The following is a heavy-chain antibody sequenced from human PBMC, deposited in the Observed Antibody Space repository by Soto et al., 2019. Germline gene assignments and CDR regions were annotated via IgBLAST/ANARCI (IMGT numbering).Heavy chain of an antibody. D-gene: IGHD6-13*01. V-gene: IGHV4-38-2*01. J-gene: IGHJ5*02. Sequence: SETLSLTCAVSGYSISSGYYWGWIRQPPGKGLEWIGSIYHSGSTYYNPSLKSRVTISVXTXKXXXXLKLXSXXAAXTAVYYCASDPYRSSWGLNWFDPWGQGTLVTVS. CDR3: ASDPYRSSWGLNWFDP. CDR2: IYHSGST. CDR1: GYSISSGYY.